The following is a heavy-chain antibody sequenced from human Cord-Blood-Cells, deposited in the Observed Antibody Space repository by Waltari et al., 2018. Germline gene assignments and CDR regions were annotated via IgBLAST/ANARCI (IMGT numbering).Heavy chain of an antibody. CDR2: IIPIFGTA. CDR1: GGTFSSYA. V-gene: IGHV1-69*01. Sequence: QVQLVQSGAEVKKPGSSVKVSCKASGGTFSSYAIRRVRQAHGQGLEWMGGIIPIFGTANYAQKFQGRVTITADESTSTAYMELSSLRSEDTAVYYCAGWELLRYYYYGMDVWGQGTTVTVSS. CDR3: AGWELLRYYYYGMDV. D-gene: IGHD1-26*01. J-gene: IGHJ6*02.